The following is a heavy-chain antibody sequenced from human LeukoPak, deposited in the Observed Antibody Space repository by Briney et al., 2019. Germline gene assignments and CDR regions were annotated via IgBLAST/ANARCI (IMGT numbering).Heavy chain of an antibody. Sequence: PGGSLRLSCAASGFTFSSYAMSWVRQAPGKGLEWVSAISGGGGSTYYADSVKGRFTISRDNSKNTLYLQMNSLRAEDTAVYYCAKGFHYYGDTGYNYWGQGTLVTVSS. D-gene: IGHD4-17*01. CDR3: AKGFHYYGDTGYNY. CDR2: ISGGGGST. V-gene: IGHV3-23*01. J-gene: IGHJ4*02. CDR1: GFTFSSYA.